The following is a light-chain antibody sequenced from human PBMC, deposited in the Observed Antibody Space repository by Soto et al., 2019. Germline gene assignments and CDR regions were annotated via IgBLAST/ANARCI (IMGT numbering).Light chain of an antibody. CDR2: GAS. V-gene: IGKV3-15*01. J-gene: IGKJ4*01. Sequence: EIVMTQSPATLSVSPGERATLSCRASQSVSDNLAWYQQKPGQAPRLLIYGASTRATGVPARFSGSGSGTGFTLTISNLQSEDFAVYYCQQYNNWPLTFGGGTKVEI. CDR1: QSVSDN. CDR3: QQYNNWPLT.